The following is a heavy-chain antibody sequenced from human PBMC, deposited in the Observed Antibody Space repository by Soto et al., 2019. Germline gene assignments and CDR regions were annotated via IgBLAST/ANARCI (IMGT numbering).Heavy chain of an antibody. D-gene: IGHD3-3*01. CDR1: GYTFTSYY. V-gene: IGHV1-46*01. CDR2: INPSGGST. J-gene: IGHJ6*02. CDR3: ARLVRPIFGVGQPDYYYYGMDV. Sequence: QVQLVQSGAEVKKPGASVKVSCKASGYTFTSYYMYWVRQAPGQGLEWMGIINPSGGSTSYAQKSQGRVTMTRDTSTSTVYMELSSLRSEDTAVYYCARLVRPIFGVGQPDYYYYGMDVWGQGTTVTVSS.